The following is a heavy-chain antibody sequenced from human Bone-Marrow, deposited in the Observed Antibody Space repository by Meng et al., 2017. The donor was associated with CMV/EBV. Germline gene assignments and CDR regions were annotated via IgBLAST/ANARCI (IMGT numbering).Heavy chain of an antibody. CDR2: ISWDGGST. J-gene: IGHJ4*02. CDR1: GFTFDDYA. V-gene: IGHV3-43D*03. CDR3: AKDTSDGAVFCDY. D-gene: IGHD2-8*02. Sequence: GESLKISCAASGFTFDDYAMHWVRQAPGKGLEWVPLISWDGGSTYYADSVKGRFTISRDNSKNSLYLQMNSLRAEDTALYYCAKDTSDGAVFCDYWGQGTLVTVDS.